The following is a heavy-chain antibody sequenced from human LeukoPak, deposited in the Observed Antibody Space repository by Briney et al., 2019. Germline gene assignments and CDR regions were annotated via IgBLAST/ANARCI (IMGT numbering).Heavy chain of an antibody. CDR2: IIPILGIA. J-gene: IGHJ4*02. V-gene: IGHV1-69*04. Sequence: GASVKVSCKASGGTFSSYTISWVRQAPGQGLERMGRIIPILGIANYAQKFQGRVTITADKSTSTTYMELSSLRSEDTAVYYCARDPPSTYGGNSGGFDYWGQGTLVTVSS. CDR3: ARDPPSTYGGNSGGFDY. CDR1: GGTFSSYT. D-gene: IGHD4-23*01.